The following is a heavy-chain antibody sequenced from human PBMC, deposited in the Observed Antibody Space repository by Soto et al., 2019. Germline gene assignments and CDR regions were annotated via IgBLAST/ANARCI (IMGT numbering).Heavy chain of an antibody. D-gene: IGHD6-19*01. Sequence: GGSLRLSCAASGFTFSSYGMHWVRQAPGKGLEWVAVISYDGSNKYYADSVKGRFTISRDNSKNTLYLQMNSLRGEDTAVYYCAKDRMPVSGTLFDFWGQGILVTVSS. CDR3: AKDRMPVSGTLFDF. V-gene: IGHV3-30*18. CDR1: GFTFSSYG. CDR2: ISYDGSNK. J-gene: IGHJ4*02.